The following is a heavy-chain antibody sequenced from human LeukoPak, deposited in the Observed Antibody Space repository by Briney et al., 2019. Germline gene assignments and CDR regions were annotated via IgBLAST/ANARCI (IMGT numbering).Heavy chain of an antibody. CDR1: GFTFGAYL. Sequence: GGSLRLSCAASGFTFGAYLMSWFRQAPGKGPEWVASIKEDGSAQYYVDSLEGRFTISRDNAKNSLYLQMDSMGVEDTAVYYCARHIVGEQNFDYWSQGTLVTVSS. CDR3: ARHIVGEQNFDY. V-gene: IGHV3-7*01. J-gene: IGHJ4*02. D-gene: IGHD3-16*02. CDR2: IKEDGSAQ.